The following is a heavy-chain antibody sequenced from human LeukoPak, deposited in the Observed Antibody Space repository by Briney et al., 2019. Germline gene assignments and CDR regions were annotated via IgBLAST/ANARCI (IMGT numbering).Heavy chain of an antibody. D-gene: IGHD5-12*01. CDR1: GGSFSGYY. Sequence: SETLSLTCAVYGGSFSGYYWSWIRQPPGKGLEWIGEINHSGSTNYNPSLKSRVTISVDTSKNQFSLKLSSVTAADTAVYYCARLRIGYSGSPGWFDPWGQGTLVTVSS. CDR2: INHSGST. V-gene: IGHV4-34*01. CDR3: ARLRIGYSGSPGWFDP. J-gene: IGHJ5*02.